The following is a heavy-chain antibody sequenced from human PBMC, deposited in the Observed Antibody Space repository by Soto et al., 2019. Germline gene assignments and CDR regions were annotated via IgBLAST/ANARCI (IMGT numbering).Heavy chain of an antibody. CDR2: IYYSGST. Sequence: SETLSLTCTVSGGSISSGGYYWSWIRQHPGKGLEWIGYIYYSGSTYYNPSLKSRVTISVDTSKNQFSLKLSSVTAADTAVYYCARGAALSFCIVTHYHEYWGQGTLVTVSS. CDR3: ARGAALSFCIVTHYHEY. V-gene: IGHV4-31*03. J-gene: IGHJ4*02. CDR1: GGSISSGGYY. D-gene: IGHD6-6*01.